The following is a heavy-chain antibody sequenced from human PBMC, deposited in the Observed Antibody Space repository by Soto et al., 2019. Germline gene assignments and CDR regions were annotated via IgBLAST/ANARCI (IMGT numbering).Heavy chain of an antibody. V-gene: IGHV4-59*01. D-gene: IGHD2-2*01. CDR2: IYYSGNT. CDR1: GGSINSDY. CDR3: ARALVVPAAVLDYYGFDV. J-gene: IGHJ6*02. Sequence: SETLSLTFTVSGGSINSDYWSWIRQPPGKGLEWMGSIYYSGNTTFSPSLKSRVTIPVETSRKRFSLKLASVTATDTAVYYCARALVVPAAVLDYYGFDVWGQGTTVTVSS.